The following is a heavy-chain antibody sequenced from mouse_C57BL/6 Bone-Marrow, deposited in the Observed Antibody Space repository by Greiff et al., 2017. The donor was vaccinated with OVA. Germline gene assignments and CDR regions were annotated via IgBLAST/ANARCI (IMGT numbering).Heavy chain of an antibody. CDR1: GYTFTSYW. CDR3: ARRGITTVVNYYAMDY. Sequence: QVQLKQPGAELVMPGASVKLSCKASGYTFTSYWMHWVKQRPGQGLEWIGEIDPSDSYTNYNQKFKGKSTLTVDKSSSTAYMQLSSLTSEDSAVYYCARRGITTVVNYYAMDYWGQGTSVTVSA. V-gene: IGHV1-69*01. CDR2: IDPSDSYT. J-gene: IGHJ4*01. D-gene: IGHD1-1*01.